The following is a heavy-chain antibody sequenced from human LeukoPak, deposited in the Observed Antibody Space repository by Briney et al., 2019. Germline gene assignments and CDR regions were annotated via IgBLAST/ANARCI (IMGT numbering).Heavy chain of an antibody. CDR2: ISSSSSYI. D-gene: IGHD3-9*01. CDR1: GFTFRSYS. Sequence: PGGSLRLSCAASGFTFRSYSMNWVRQAPGKGLEWVSSISSSSSYIFHADSVKGRFTITRDNAKNSLYLQMNSLRAEDTAVYYCARASAPDYDILTGYSSEGMDVWGQRTTVTVSS. V-gene: IGHV3-21*01. J-gene: IGHJ6*02. CDR3: ARASAPDYDILTGYSSEGMDV.